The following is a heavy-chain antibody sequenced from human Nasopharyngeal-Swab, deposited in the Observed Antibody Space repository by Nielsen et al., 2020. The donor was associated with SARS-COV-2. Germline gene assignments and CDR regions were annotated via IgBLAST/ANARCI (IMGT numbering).Heavy chain of an antibody. Sequence: ASVKVSCKVSGYTLTELSMHWVRQAPGKGLEWMGGFDPEDGETIYAQKFQGRVTMTEDTSTDTAYMELSSLRSEDTAVYYCATAPPIRYGEGTGWFDPWGQGTLVTVSS. CDR2: FDPEDGET. V-gene: IGHV1-24*01. CDR1: GYTLTELS. CDR3: ATAPPIRYGEGTGWFDP. D-gene: IGHD4-17*01. J-gene: IGHJ5*02.